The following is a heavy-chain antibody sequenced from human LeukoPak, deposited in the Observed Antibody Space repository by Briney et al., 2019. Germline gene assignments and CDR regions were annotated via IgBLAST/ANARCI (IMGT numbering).Heavy chain of an antibody. J-gene: IGHJ2*01. CDR1: GGSVSSGNYY. V-gene: IGHV4-61*01. Sequence: SETLSLTCTVSGGSVSSGNYYWSWIRQPPGKGLGWIGYIYYSGSTNYNPSLKSRVTISVDTSKNQFSLKLTSVTAADTAVYYCARGVGAVYWYFDLWGRGTLVTVSS. D-gene: IGHD1-26*01. CDR3: ARGVGAVYWYFDL. CDR2: IYYSGST.